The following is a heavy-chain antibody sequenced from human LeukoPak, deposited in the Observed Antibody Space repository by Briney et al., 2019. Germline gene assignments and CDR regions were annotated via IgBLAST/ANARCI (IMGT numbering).Heavy chain of an antibody. CDR1: GFTFSSYT. D-gene: IGHD3-10*01. CDR2: ISSSSSYI. V-gene: IGHV3-21*01. Sequence: GGSLRLSCAASGFTFSSYTMNWVRQAPGKGLEWVSSISSSSSYIYYADSVKGRFTISRDNAKNSLYLQMNSLRAEDTAVYYCARWVRGVKGAVYFDYWGQGTLVTVSS. CDR3: ARWVRGVKGAVYFDY. J-gene: IGHJ4*02.